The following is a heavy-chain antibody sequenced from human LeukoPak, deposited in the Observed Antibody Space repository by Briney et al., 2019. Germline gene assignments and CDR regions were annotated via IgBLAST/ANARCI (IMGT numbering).Heavy chain of an antibody. CDR2: INTNTGNP. J-gene: IGHJ4*02. V-gene: IGHV7-4-1*02. Sequence: ASVKVSCKASGYIFSSYAMNWVRQVPGQGLEWMGWINTNTGNPTYAQGFTGRFVFSLDTSVSTAYLQISSLKAEDTAVYYCAKKVADYFDYWGQGTLVTVSS. CDR1: GYIFSSYA. D-gene: IGHD6-19*01. CDR3: AKKVADYFDY.